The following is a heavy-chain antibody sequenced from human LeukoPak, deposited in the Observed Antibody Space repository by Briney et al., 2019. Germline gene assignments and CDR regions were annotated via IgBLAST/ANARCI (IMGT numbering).Heavy chain of an antibody. CDR1: GFAFNTYA. Sequence: GGFLRLSCAASGFAFNTYAMTWVRQAPGKGLEWVSAIGASDGKTYYADSVKGRFTISRDNSKNTLYLQMNSLRAEDTALYYCASHLYTTASGYNYFDDWGQGTLVTVSS. V-gene: IGHV3-23*01. J-gene: IGHJ4*02. CDR3: ASHLYTTASGYNYFDD. D-gene: IGHD5-24*01. CDR2: IGASDGKT.